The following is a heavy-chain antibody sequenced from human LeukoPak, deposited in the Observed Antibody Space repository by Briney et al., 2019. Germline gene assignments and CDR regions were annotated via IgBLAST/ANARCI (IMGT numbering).Heavy chain of an antibody. Sequence: GGSLRLSCAASGFAISDYSMNWVRQVPGKGLEWVSYTSSSSNKVYYADSVKGRFTISRDNAKNSLFLQMNSLRADDTAVYYCARNFYCGGDCAISYFDYWGQGTLVTVSS. D-gene: IGHD2-21*02. CDR2: TSSSSNKV. CDR3: ARNFYCGGDCAISYFDY. V-gene: IGHV3-48*01. J-gene: IGHJ4*02. CDR1: GFAISDYS.